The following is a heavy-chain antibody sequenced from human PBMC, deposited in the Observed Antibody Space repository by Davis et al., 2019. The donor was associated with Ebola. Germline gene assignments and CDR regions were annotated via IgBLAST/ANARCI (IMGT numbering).Heavy chain of an antibody. CDR1: GYTFTSYA. CDR2: INAGNGNT. V-gene: IGHV1-3*01. Sequence: AASVKVSCKASGYTFTSYAMHWVRQAPGQRLEWMGWINAGNGNTKYSQKFQGRVTITRDTSTSTAYMELRSLRSDDTAVYYCARGSHYDFWSGPAYYYYGMDVWGQGTTVTVSS. CDR3: ARGSHYDFWSGPAYYYYGMDV. D-gene: IGHD3-3*01. J-gene: IGHJ6*02.